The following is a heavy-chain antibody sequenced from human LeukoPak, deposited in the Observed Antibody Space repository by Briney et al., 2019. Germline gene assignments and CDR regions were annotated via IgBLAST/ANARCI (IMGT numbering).Heavy chain of an antibody. CDR3: ARDRGYCSGGSCYLTDYYYYYYMDV. V-gene: IGHV4-4*02. CDR1: GGSISSSNW. Sequence: PSETLSLTCAVSGGSISSSNWWSWVRQPPGKGLEWIGEIYHSGSTDYNPSLKSRVTISVDTSKNQFSLKLSSVTAADTAVYYCARDRGYCSGGSCYLTDYYYYYYMDVWGKGTTVTISS. D-gene: IGHD2-15*01. CDR2: IYHSGST. J-gene: IGHJ6*03.